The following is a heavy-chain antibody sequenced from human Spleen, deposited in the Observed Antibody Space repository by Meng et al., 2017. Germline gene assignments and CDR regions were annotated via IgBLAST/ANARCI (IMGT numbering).Heavy chain of an antibody. D-gene: IGHD2-2*01. CDR2: INTNTGNP. J-gene: IGHJ5*02. CDR3: ARPYCTSTSCYGWFDP. CDR1: GYTFTSYP. V-gene: IGHV7-4-1*02. Sequence: VLLVQLGSELNKPGASCKVSWKVSGYTFTSYPRNWVRQAPGQGLEWMGWINTNTGNPTYAQGFTGRFVFSLDTSVSTAYLQISSLKAEDTAVYYCARPYCTSTSCYGWFDPWGQGTLVTVSS.